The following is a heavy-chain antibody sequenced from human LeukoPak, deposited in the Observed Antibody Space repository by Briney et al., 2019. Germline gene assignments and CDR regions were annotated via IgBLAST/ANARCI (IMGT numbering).Heavy chain of an antibody. CDR3: AKVDVGYCSSTSCPLDY. D-gene: IGHD2-2*01. CDR1: GFTFSSYA. CDR2: ISGSGGGT. Sequence: GGSLRLSCAASGFTFSSYAMSWVRQAPGKGLEWVSAISGSGGGTYYADSVKGRFTISRDNSKNTLYLQMNSLRAEDTAVYYCAKVDVGYCSSTSCPLDYWGQGTLVTVSS. J-gene: IGHJ4*02. V-gene: IGHV3-23*01.